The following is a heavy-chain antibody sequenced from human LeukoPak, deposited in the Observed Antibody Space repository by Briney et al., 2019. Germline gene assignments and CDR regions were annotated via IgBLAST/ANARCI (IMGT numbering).Heavy chain of an antibody. CDR2: TSYDGSNK. CDR3: ARDKAPSHIAVLDY. D-gene: IGHD5-12*01. V-gene: IGHV3-30*04. CDR1: GFTSSGHA. Sequence: GGSLRLSCAASGFTSSGHAMHWVRQAPGKGLECLAVTSYDGSNKYYADSVKGRFTISRDNSKNTVYLQMNSLRAEDTALYYCARDKAPSHIAVLDYWGQGTLVTVSS. J-gene: IGHJ4*02.